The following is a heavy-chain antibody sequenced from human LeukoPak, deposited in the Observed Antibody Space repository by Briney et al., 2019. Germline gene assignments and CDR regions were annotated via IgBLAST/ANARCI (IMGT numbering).Heavy chain of an antibody. CDR1: GFTFSSYT. J-gene: IGHJ4*02. CDR2: ISSSSYYI. Sequence: TGGSLRLSCAASGFTFSSYTMNWVRQAPGKGLEWVSSISSSSYYIYYADSVKGRFTISRDNAKNSLYLQTNSLRAEDTAVYYCATSDFNILTGYNDYWGQGTLVTVSS. CDR3: ATSDFNILTGYNDY. V-gene: IGHV3-21*01. D-gene: IGHD3-9*01.